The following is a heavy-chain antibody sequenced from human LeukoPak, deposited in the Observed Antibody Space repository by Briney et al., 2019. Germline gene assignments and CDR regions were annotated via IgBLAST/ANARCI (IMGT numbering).Heavy chain of an antibody. Sequence: SETLSLTCAVYGGSFSGYYWSWIRQPPGKGLEWIGEINHSGSTNYNPSLKGRVTISVDTSKNQFSLKLSSVTAADTAVYYCARGLAYYYYMDVWGKGTTVTVSS. V-gene: IGHV4-34*01. J-gene: IGHJ6*03. CDR2: INHSGST. CDR3: ARGLAYYYYMDV. CDR1: GGSFSGYY.